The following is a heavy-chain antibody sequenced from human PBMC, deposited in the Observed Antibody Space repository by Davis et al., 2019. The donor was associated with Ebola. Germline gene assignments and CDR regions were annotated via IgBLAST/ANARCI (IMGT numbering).Heavy chain of an antibody. CDR3: ATLPDI. J-gene: IGHJ3*02. CDR2: INTNTGNP. CDR1: GYRFTTYG. V-gene: IGHV7-4-1*02. Sequence: ASVKVSCNASGYRFTTYGMHWVRQAPGQGLEWMGWINTNTGNPTYAKGFTGRFVFSLDTSVSTAYLQINSLKTEDIAVYYCATLPDIWGQGTMVIVSS.